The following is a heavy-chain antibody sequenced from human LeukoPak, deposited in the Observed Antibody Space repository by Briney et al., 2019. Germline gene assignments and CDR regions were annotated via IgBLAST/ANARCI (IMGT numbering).Heavy chain of an antibody. D-gene: IGHD3-16*02. J-gene: IGHJ4*02. CDR3: ARKQPGEVMVPADY. Sequence: GGSLRLSCAASGFSFSRYDMHWVPQAPGKGLEGVAMISYGGSNKYYADSVKGRFTISRDNSNNTLFLQMNSLGVEDTALYYCARKQPGEVMVPADYWGQGILVTVSS. CDR2: ISYGGSNK. CDR1: GFSFSRYD. V-gene: IGHV3-30*03.